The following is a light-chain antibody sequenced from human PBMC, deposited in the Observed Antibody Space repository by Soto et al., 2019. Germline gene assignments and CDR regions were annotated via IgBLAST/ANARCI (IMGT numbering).Light chain of an antibody. Sequence: QSVLTQPASVSGSPGQSITISCIGTRDDLGRYNLVSWYQHHPGKAPKVVIYEATKRPSGVSGRFSGSKSGNTASLTISGLQADDEAHYYCCSYGGFSTFVIFGGGTKLTVL. CDR1: RDDLGRYNL. J-gene: IGLJ2*01. CDR2: EAT. V-gene: IGLV2-23*02. CDR3: CSYGGFSTFVI.